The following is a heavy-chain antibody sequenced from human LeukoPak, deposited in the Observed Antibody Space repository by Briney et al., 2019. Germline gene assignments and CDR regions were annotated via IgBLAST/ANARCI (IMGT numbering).Heavy chain of an antibody. CDR2: INHSGST. J-gene: IGHJ5*02. V-gene: IGHV4-34*01. CDR3: AREGNHYDFWSGYSPYNWFDP. Sequence: SETLSLTCAVYGGSFSDYYWTWIRQPPGKGLEWIGEINHSGSTNYNPSLKSRVTISVDTSKNQFSLRLSSVTAADTAVYYCAREGNHYDFWSGYSPYNWFDPWGQGTLVTVSS. CDR1: GGSFSDYY. D-gene: IGHD3-3*01.